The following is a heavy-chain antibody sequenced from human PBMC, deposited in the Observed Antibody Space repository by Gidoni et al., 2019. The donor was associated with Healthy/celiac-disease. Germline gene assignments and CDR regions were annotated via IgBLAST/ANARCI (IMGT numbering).Heavy chain of an antibody. Sequence: EVQLLASGGGLVQPGGSLRLSCAASGFTFSSYAMSWVRQAPGKGLELGSAISGSGGSTYYADSVKGRFTISRDNSKNTLYLQMNSLRAEDTAVYYCAKEGPLTGYTLTGWFDPWGQGTLVTVSS. J-gene: IGHJ5*02. CDR3: AKEGPLTGYTLTGWFDP. CDR2: ISGSGGST. V-gene: IGHV3-23*01. CDR1: GFTFSSYA. D-gene: IGHD3-9*01.